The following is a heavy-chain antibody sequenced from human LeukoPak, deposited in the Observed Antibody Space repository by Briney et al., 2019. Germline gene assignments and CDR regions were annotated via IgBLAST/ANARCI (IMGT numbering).Heavy chain of an antibody. CDR2: VSTDSGNS. CDR3: ERGVSRGVDY. Sequence: ASVKVSCKASGYTFTDYDINWVRQATGQGLEWLGWVSTDSGNSDSAQKFQGRITLTRDTSISTVFLELRNLRSDDTAVYYCERGVSRGVDYWGQGTLVTVSS. D-gene: IGHD3-16*01. J-gene: IGHJ4*02. V-gene: IGHV1-8*02. CDR1: GYTFTDYD.